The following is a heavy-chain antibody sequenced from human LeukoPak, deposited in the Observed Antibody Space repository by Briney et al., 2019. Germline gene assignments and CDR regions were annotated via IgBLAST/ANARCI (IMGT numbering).Heavy chain of an antibody. CDR2: ISAYNGNT. CDR1: GYTFTSYG. J-gene: IGHJ3*02. Sequence: ASVKVSCKASGYTFTSYGISWVRQAPGQGLEWMGWISAYNGNTNYAQKLQGRVTMTTGTSTSTAYMELRSLRSDDTAVYYCARDPGIASLEGAFDIWGQGTMVTVSS. V-gene: IGHV1-18*01. D-gene: IGHD6-13*01. CDR3: ARDPGIASLEGAFDI.